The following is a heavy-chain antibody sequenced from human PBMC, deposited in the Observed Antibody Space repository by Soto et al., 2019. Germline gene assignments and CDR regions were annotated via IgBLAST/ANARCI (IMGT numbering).Heavy chain of an antibody. D-gene: IGHD6-19*01. V-gene: IGHV3-33*01. Sequence: QVQLVESGGGVVQPGRSLRLSCAASGFTFSSYGMHWVRQAPGKGLEWVAVIWYDASNKYYADSVKGRFNISRDNSKNTLYLPMNSLRAEDTAVYYCARDCAGYSSGWYQRGGFDYWGQGTLVTVSS. CDR2: IWYDASNK. CDR3: ARDCAGYSSGWYQRGGFDY. J-gene: IGHJ4*02. CDR1: GFTFSSYG.